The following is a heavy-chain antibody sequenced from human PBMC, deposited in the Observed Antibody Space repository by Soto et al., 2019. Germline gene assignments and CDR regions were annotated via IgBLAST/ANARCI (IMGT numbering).Heavy chain of an antibody. D-gene: IGHD6-6*01. Sequence: SQTLSLTCAISGDSVSSNNAAWNWIRQSPSRGLEWLGRTYYRSKWYNDYAVSVKSRISFNPDTSKNQFSLQMKSVIPEDTAVYYCARAKEYSSSSGMDVWGQGTTV. J-gene: IGHJ6*02. CDR3: ARAKEYSSSSGMDV. CDR2: TYYRSKWYN. V-gene: IGHV6-1*01. CDR1: GDSVSSNNAA.